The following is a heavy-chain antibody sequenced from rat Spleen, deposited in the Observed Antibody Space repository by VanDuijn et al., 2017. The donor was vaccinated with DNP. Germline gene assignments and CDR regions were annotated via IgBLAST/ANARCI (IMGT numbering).Heavy chain of an antibody. V-gene: IGHV5-25*01. Sequence: EVQLVESGGGFVQPGRSLKLSCAASGFTFTNYYMAWVRQSPKKGLEWVAYISSDGGTTYYRDSVKGRFTISRDNAKSSLYLQMDSLRSEDTATDYCARQDLYWGQGTLVTVSS. CDR2: ISSDGGTT. J-gene: IGHJ3*01. CDR3: ARQDLY. CDR1: GFTFTNYY.